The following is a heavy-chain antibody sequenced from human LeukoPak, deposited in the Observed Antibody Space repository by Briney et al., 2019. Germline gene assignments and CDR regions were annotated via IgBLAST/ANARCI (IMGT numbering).Heavy chain of an antibody. Sequence: PSETLSLTCAVSGGSISSSNWWSWVRQPPGKGLEWIGEIYHSGSTNYNPSLKSRVTISVDKSKNQFSLKLSSVTAADTAVYYCARVLHCSSTSCYSHYYYYMDVWGEGTTVTVSS. J-gene: IGHJ6*03. CDR3: ARVLHCSSTSCYSHYYYYMDV. V-gene: IGHV4-4*02. D-gene: IGHD2-2*01. CDR2: IYHSGST. CDR1: GGSISSSNW.